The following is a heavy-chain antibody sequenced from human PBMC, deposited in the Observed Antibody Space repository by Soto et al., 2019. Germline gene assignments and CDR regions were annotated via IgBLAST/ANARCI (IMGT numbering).Heavy chain of an antibody. CDR1: GGSISSSSYY. Sequence: SETLSLTCTVSGGSISSSSYYWGWIRQPPGKGLEWIGSIYYSGSTYYNPSLKSRVTISVDTSKNQFSLKLSSVTAADTAVYYCARLRGEVATIYYYYYMDVWGKGTTVTVSS. J-gene: IGHJ6*03. CDR2: IYYSGST. D-gene: IGHD5-12*01. V-gene: IGHV4-39*01. CDR3: ARLRGEVATIYYYYYMDV.